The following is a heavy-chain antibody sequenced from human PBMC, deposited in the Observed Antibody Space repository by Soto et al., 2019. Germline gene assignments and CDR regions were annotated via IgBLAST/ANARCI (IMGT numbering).Heavy chain of an antibody. CDR2: IYYSGST. D-gene: IGHD1-1*01. CDR1: GGSVSSGSYY. V-gene: IGHV4-61*01. CDR3: ARDALERPGWWESNYYYYGMDV. J-gene: IGHJ6*02. Sequence: QVQLQESGPGLVKPSETLSLTCTVSGGSVSSGSYYWSWIRQPPGKGLEWIGYIYYSGSTNYNPSLKSRVTISVDTSKNQFSLKLSSVTAADTAVYYCARDALERPGWWESNYYYYGMDVWGQGTTVTVSS.